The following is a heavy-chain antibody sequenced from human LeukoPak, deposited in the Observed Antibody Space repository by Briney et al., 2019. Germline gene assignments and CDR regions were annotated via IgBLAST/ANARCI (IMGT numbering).Heavy chain of an antibody. Sequence: GGSLRLSCAASGFSLGAYAMNWVRQAPGKGLEWVSYISASSSATYYAESVKGRFTISRDNGQNSLYLQMNSLRAEDTAVYYCTRGVGRRGGTFDYWGQGTLVTVSS. CDR2: ISASSSAT. J-gene: IGHJ4*02. CDR3: TRGVGRRGGTFDY. CDR1: GFSLGAYA. D-gene: IGHD3-10*01. V-gene: IGHV3-48*01.